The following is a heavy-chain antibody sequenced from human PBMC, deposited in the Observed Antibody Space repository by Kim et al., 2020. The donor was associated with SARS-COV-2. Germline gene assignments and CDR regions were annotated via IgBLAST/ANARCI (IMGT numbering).Heavy chain of an antibody. CDR2: ISSKSRNYAT. V-gene: IGHV3-73*01. Sequence: GGSLRLSCATSGFDFSGSVIHWVRQASGQGLEWIGRISSKSRNYATGYAATVRGRFTLSRDDANKTAFLQMNSLRVEDTAVYYCVRLVASGESGYSPYYMDAWGKGTTVTVSS. D-gene: IGHD2-15*01. CDR1: GFDFSGSV. J-gene: IGHJ6*03. CDR3: VRLVASGESGYSPYYMDA.